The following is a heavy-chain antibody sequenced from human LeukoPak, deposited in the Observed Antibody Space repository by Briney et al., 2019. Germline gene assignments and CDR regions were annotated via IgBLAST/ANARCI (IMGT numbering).Heavy chain of an antibody. J-gene: IGHJ5*02. Sequence: ASVKVSCKASGYTFTSYDINWVRQATGQGLEWMGWMNPNSGNTGYAQKFQGRVTITRNTSISTAYMELSSLRSEDTAVYYCARSGYDYSWFDPWGQGTLVTVSS. D-gene: IGHD5-12*01. CDR1: GYTFTSYD. CDR3: ARSGYDYSWFDP. V-gene: IGHV1-8*03. CDR2: MNPNSGNT.